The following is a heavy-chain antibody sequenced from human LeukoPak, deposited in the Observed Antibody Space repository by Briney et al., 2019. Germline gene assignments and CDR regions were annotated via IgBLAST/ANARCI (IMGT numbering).Heavy chain of an antibody. J-gene: IGHJ6*02. CDR1: GASISSYY. CDR2: IYYSGST. V-gene: IGHV4-59*08. CDR3: ARRSGDSNYYYYYGMDV. D-gene: IGHD2-21*01. Sequence: SETLSLTRTVSGASISSYYWSCIRQPPGKGLEWIGYIYYSGSTNYNPSLKGRFTISVDTSKNQFSLKLSSVTAADTAVYYCARRSGDSNYYYYYGMDVWGQGTTVTVSS.